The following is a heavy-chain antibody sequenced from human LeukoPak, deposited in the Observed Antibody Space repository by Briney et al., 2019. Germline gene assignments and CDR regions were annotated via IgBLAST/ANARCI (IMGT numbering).Heavy chain of an antibody. CDR3: ARGRYRLLWFGEYYYYYYMDV. CDR2: INPNSGGT. CDR1: GYTFTGYY. V-gene: IGHV1-2*02. Sequence: GASVKVSCKASGYTFTGYYMHWVRQAPGQGLEWMGWINPNSGGTNYAQKFQGRVTMTRDTSISTAYMELSSLRSEDTAVYYCARGRYRLLWFGEYYYYYYMDVWGKGTTVTISS. J-gene: IGHJ6*03. D-gene: IGHD3-10*01.